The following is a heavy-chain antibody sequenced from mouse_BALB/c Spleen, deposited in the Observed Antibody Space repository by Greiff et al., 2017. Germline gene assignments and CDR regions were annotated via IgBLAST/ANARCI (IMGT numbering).Heavy chain of an antibody. J-gene: IGHJ4*01. CDR2: ISYDGSN. CDR1: GYSITSGYY. D-gene: IGHD4-1*01. Sequence: EVKLMESGPGLVKPSQSLSLTCSVTGYSITSGYYWNWIRQFPGNKLEWMGYISYDGSNNYNPSLKNRISITRDTSKNQFFLKLNSVTTEDTATYYCARDHWVYAMDYWGQGTSVTVSS. CDR3: ARDHWVYAMDY. V-gene: IGHV3-6*02.